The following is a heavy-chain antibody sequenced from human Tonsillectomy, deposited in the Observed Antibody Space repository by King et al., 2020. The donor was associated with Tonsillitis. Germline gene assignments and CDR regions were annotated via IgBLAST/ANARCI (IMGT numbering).Heavy chain of an antibody. CDR1: GFTFSDYA. J-gene: IGHJ4*02. Sequence: VQLVESGGGVVQPGRSLKLSCAASGFTFSDYAMHWVRQTPGKGPQWVAVISSDGNTEIYADSVKGRFTISRDNSKNTLYLQMNSLAPEDTAMYFCARDHSWGGSGWYVAYWGQGTLVTVSS. V-gene: IGHV3-30-3*01. D-gene: IGHD6-19*01. CDR3: ARDHSWGGSGWYVAY. CDR2: ISSDGNTE.